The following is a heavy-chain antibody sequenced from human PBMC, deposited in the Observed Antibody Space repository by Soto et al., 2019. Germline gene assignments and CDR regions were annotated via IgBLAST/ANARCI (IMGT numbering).Heavy chain of an antibody. Sequence: GGSLRLSCAASGFTVSSNYMSWVRQAPGKGLEWVSVIYSGGSTYYADSVKGRFTISRDNSKNTLYLQMNSLRAEDTAVYYCARDYSSYGPFDYWGQGTLVTVSS. CDR3: ARDYSSYGPFDY. D-gene: IGHD5-18*01. CDR1: GFTVSSNY. CDR2: IYSGGST. J-gene: IGHJ4*02. V-gene: IGHV3-66*01.